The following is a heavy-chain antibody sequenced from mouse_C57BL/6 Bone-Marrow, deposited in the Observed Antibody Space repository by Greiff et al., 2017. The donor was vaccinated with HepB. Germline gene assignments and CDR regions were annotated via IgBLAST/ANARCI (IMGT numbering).Heavy chain of an antibody. Sequence: DVKLVESGAELVRPGASVKLSCTASGFNIKDDYMHWVKQRPEQGLEWIGWIDPENGDTEYASKFQGKATITADTSSNTAYLQLSSLTSEDTAVYYCTTRGTVVAYYYAMDYWGQGTSVTVSS. CDR2: IDPENGDT. J-gene: IGHJ4*01. V-gene: IGHV14-4*01. CDR3: TTRGTVVAYYYAMDY. D-gene: IGHD1-1*01. CDR1: GFNIKDDY.